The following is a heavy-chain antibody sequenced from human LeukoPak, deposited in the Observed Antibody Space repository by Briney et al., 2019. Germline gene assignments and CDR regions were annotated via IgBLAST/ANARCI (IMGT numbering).Heavy chain of an antibody. CDR2: INPNSGGT. V-gene: IGHV1-2*02. CDR3: ARDRRGSSHIRD. CDR1: GYTFTGYY. J-gene: IGHJ4*02. D-gene: IGHD3-10*01. Sequence: ASVKVSCKASGYTFTGYYMHWVRQAPGQGLEWMGWINPNSGGTNYAQKFQGRVTMTRDTSISTAYMELRSLRSDDTAVYYCARDRRGSSHIRDWGQGTLVTVSS.